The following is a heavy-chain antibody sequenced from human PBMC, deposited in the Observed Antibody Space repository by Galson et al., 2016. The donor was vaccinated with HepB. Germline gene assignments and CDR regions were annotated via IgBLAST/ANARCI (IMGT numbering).Heavy chain of an antibody. CDR2: IYYSGST. D-gene: IGHD5-18*01. CDR1: NGSINDYY. V-gene: IGHV4-59*05. J-gene: IGHJ6*02. Sequence: SETLSLTCTISNGSINDYYWSWIRQPPGKGLEWIGSIYYSGSTYYNPSLQSRVTISVDTSKNQFSLKMSSVTAADTAVYYCARRFRYTYGPPYGMDVWGQGTTVTVSS. CDR3: ARRFRYTYGPPYGMDV.